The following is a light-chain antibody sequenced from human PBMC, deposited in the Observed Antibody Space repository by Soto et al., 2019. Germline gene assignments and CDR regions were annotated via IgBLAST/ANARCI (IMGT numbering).Light chain of an antibody. Sequence: DVDMTQSPLSLPVTLGQPASISCRSSQSLVYSDGNTYLNWFQQRPGQSPRRLIYEVSNRESGVPDRFSGSGSGTDFTLKISRVEAEYVGVYYCMQGTHWPWTFGQGTKVEIK. CDR2: EVS. V-gene: IGKV2-30*01. CDR3: MQGTHWPWT. CDR1: QSLVYSDGNTY. J-gene: IGKJ1*01.